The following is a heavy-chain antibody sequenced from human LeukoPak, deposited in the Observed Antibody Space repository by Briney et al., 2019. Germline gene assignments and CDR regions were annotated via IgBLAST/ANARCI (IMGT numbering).Heavy chain of an antibody. CDR1: GGSISSSSYY. CDR3: ARQVEYSSSSGGYYYYYMDV. CDR2: IYYSGST. J-gene: IGHJ6*03. D-gene: IGHD6-6*01. V-gene: IGHV4-39*01. Sequence: SETLSLTCTVSGGSISSSSYYWGWIRQSPGKGLEWIGSIYYSGSTYYNPSLKSRVTISVDTSKNQFSLKLSSVTAADTAVYYCARQVEYSSSSGGYYYYYMDVWGKGTTVTVSS.